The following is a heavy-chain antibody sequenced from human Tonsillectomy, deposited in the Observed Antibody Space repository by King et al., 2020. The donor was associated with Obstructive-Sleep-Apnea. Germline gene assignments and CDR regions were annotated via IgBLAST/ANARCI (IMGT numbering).Heavy chain of an antibody. D-gene: IGHD6-19*01. CDR2: ISWDGGST. Sequence: VQLVESGGVVVQPGGSLRLYCAASGFTFDDYAMHWVRHAPGKGLEWVSLISWDGGSTYYADSVKGRFTISRDNSKNSLYLQMNSLRAEDTALYYCAKDESSGRHYYYYGMDVWGQGTTVTVSS. CDR3: AKDESSGRHYYYYGMDV. V-gene: IGHV3-43D*03. CDR1: GFTFDDYA. J-gene: IGHJ6*02.